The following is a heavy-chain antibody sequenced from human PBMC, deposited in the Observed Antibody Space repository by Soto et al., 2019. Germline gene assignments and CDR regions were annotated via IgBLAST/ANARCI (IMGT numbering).Heavy chain of an antibody. J-gene: IGHJ5*02. CDR1: GGSISSGGYH. CDR3: ARGKNWFDP. V-gene: IGHV4-31*03. CDR2: IYYSGST. Sequence: PSETLSLTCTVSGGSISSGGYHWSWIRQHPGKGLEWIGYIYYSGSTYYNPSLKSRVTISVDTSKNQFSLKLSSVTAADTAVYYCARGKNWFDPWGQGTLVTFSS.